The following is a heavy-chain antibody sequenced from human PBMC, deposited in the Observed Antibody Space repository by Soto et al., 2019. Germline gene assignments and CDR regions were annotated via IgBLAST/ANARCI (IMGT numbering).Heavy chain of an antibody. J-gene: IGHJ4*02. CDR2: IDWDDDN. CDR1: GFSLSTSGKS. Sequence: VSGPTLVNPTQTLTLTCTFTGFSLSTSGKSVSWIRQPPGKALECLALIDWDDDNYYSTSLKTRLTISKDTSKIQVVLTMTNMDPVDTATYYCARHRASLFDYWGQGTLVTVSS. CDR3: ARHRASLFDY. V-gene: IGHV2-70*01.